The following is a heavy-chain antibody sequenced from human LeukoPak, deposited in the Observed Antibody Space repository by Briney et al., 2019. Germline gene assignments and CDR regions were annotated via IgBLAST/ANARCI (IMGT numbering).Heavy chain of an antibody. V-gene: IGHV1-46*01. CDR3: AREDGIAVAGTPLYGMDV. CDR2: INPSGGST. CDR1: GYTFTGYY. D-gene: IGHD6-19*01. Sequence: ASVKVSCKASGYTFTGYYMHWVRQAPGQGLEWMGIINPSGGSTSYAQKFQGRVTMTRDTSTSTVYMELSSLRSEDTAVYYCAREDGIAVAGTPLYGMDVWGQGTTVTVSS. J-gene: IGHJ6*02.